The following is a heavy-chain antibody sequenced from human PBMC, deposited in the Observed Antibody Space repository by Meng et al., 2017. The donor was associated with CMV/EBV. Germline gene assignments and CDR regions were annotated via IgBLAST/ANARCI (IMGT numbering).Heavy chain of an antibody. J-gene: IGHJ4*02. CDR2: IYWNDDK. D-gene: IGHD6-6*01. CDR3: AHTYSSSSLFDY. V-gene: IGHV2-5*01. Sequence: SGPTLVKPTQTLTLTCAFSGFSLSTSGVGVGWIRQPPGKALEWLALIYWNDDKRYSPSLKSRLTITKDISKNQVVLTMTNMDPVDTATYYCAHTYSSSSLFDYWGQGTLVTVSS. CDR1: GFSLSTSGVG.